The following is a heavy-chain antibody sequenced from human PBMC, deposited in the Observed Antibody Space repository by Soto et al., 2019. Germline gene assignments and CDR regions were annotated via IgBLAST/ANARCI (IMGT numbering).Heavy chain of an antibody. D-gene: IGHD3-22*01. CDR1: GFAFDIYA. Sequence: EVQLLESGGGLVQPGGSLRLSCAASGFAFDIYAMGWVRQAPGKGLEWIAAINDNGGSTSYADSVKGRFTIFRDNSGNTVFLQMNSLRAEDTAIYYCARERSYSSTGGYYYDPLLDYWGLGTLVTVSA. V-gene: IGHV3-23*01. J-gene: IGHJ4*02. CDR3: ARERSYSSTGGYYYDPLLDY. CDR2: INDNGGST.